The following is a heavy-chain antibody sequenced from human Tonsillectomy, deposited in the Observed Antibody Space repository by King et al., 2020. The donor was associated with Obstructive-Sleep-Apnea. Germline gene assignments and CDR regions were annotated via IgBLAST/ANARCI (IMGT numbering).Heavy chain of an antibody. CDR2: IYHSGST. Sequence: HVQLQESGPGLVKPSGTLSLTCAVSGGSISSTNWWSWVRQPPGKGLEWIGEIYHSGSTNYNPSLKNRVTISIDKSENQFSLKLTSMTAGDTAVYYCASGNSTSPGYWGQGTLVTVSS. J-gene: IGHJ4*02. CDR3: ASGNSTSPGY. D-gene: IGHD2/OR15-2a*01. V-gene: IGHV4-4*02. CDR1: GGSISSTNW.